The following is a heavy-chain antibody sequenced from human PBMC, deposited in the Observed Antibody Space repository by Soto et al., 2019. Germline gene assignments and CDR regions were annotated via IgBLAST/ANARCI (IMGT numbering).Heavy chain of an antibody. CDR2: IWYDGSNK. J-gene: IGHJ5*02. CDR3: ARDSRLSSSWFIHWFDP. CDR1: GFTFSSYG. Sequence: QVQLVESGGGVVQPGRSLRLSCAASGFTFSSYGMHWVRQAPGKGLEWVAVIWYDGSNKYYADSVKGRFTISRDNSKNTLYLQMNSLRAEDTAVYYCARDSRLSSSWFIHWFDPWGQGTLVTVSS. D-gene: IGHD6-13*01. V-gene: IGHV3-33*01.